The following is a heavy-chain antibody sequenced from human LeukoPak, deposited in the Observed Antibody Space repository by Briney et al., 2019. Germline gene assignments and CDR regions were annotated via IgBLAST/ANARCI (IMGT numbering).Heavy chain of an antibody. Sequence: GGSLRLSCSASGFTFSSYAMHWVRQAPGKGLEYVSAISSNGGSTYYADSVKGRFTISRDNSKNTLYLQMSSLRAEDTAVYYCVNHNGQWLALVYHFDYWGEGILVTVSS. D-gene: IGHD6-19*01. CDR1: GFTFSSYA. CDR2: ISSNGGST. J-gene: IGHJ4*02. V-gene: IGHV3-64D*06. CDR3: VNHNGQWLALVYHFDY.